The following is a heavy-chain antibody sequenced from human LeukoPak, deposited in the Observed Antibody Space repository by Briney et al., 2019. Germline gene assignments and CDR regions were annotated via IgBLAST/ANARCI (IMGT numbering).Heavy chain of an antibody. CDR2: FNPNSGGT. J-gene: IGHJ5*02. CDR1: GYTFTGYY. CDR3: ARDQDDYGGP. D-gene: IGHD4-23*01. V-gene: IGHV1-2*02. Sequence: ASVKVSCKASGYTFTGYYMHWVRQAPGQGLEWMGWFNPNSGGTNYAQKFQGRVTMTRGTSISTAYMELSSLRSDDTAVYYCARDQDDYGGPWGQGTLVTVSS.